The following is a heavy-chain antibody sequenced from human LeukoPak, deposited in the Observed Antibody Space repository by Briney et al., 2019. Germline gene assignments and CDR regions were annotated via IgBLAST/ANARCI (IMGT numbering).Heavy chain of an antibody. D-gene: IGHD5-18*01. Sequence: GGSLRLSCAASGFTFSSYWMSWVRQAPGKGLEWVANIKQDGSEKYYVDSVKGRFTISRDNAKNSLYLQMNSLRAEDTAVYYCARYRYSYGYYYYYYMDVWGKGTTVTVSS. V-gene: IGHV3-7*01. CDR1: GFTFSSYW. CDR3: ARYRYSYGYYYYYYMDV. CDR2: IKQDGSEK. J-gene: IGHJ6*03.